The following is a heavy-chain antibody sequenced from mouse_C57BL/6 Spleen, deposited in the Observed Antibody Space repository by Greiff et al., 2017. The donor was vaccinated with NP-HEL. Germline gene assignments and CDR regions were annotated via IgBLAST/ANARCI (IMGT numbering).Heavy chain of an antibody. CDR3: ARDYYYGTFYAMDY. CDR2: IYPGSGNT. D-gene: IGHD1-1*01. CDR1: GYTFTDYY. Sequence: VQLVESGAELVRPGASVKLSCKASGYTFTDYYINWVKQRPGQGLEWIARIYPGSGNTYYNEKFKGKATLTAEKSSSTAYMQLSSLTSEDSAVYFCARDYYYGTFYAMDYWGQGTSVTVSS. J-gene: IGHJ4*01. V-gene: IGHV1-76*01.